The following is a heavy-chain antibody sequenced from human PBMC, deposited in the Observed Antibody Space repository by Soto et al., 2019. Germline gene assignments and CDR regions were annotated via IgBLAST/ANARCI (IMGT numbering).Heavy chain of an antibody. V-gene: IGHV1-3*05. CDR1: GYSFSSYL. J-gene: IGHJ4*02. CDR2: IIAVNGDT. D-gene: IGHD6-13*01. CDR3: ARDLLGDSSAWYDY. Sequence: QVQLVQSGAEENKPGASVKVSCKASGYSFSSYLIHWVRQAPGQRLEWMGWIIAVNGDTKYSQRFQGRVIFTRDTSANTAYMEVSSLRSEDTAIYYCARDLLGDSSAWYDYWGQGTLVTVSS.